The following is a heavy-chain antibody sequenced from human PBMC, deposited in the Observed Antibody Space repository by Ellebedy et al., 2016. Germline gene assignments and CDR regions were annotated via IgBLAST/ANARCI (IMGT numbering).Heavy chain of an antibody. CDR2: IYYSGST. CDR3: ARWVVPAAGDYYMDV. J-gene: IGHJ6*03. D-gene: IGHD2-2*01. Sequence: SETLSLXXTVSGGSISSGGYYWSWIRQHPGKGLEWIGYIYYSGSTYYNPSLKSRVTISVDTSKNQFSLKLSSVTAADTAVYYCARWVVPAAGDYYMDVWGKGTTVTVSS. V-gene: IGHV4-31*03. CDR1: GGSISSGGYY.